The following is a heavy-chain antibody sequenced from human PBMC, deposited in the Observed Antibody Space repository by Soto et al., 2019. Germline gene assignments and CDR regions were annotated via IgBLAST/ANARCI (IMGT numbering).Heavy chain of an antibody. CDR1: GFSFSKFW. J-gene: IGHJ6*02. CDR2: IKEDGSQQ. Sequence: GGSLRLSCGASGFSFSKFWMTWVRQAPGKGLEWVANIKEDGSQQYYADSVKGRFTISRDNAQNSVSLQMDSLRAEDTAVYYCAREETAWPLAYGLDVWGQGTTVTVSS. CDR3: AREETAWPLAYGLDV. D-gene: IGHD2-21*02. V-gene: IGHV3-7*01.